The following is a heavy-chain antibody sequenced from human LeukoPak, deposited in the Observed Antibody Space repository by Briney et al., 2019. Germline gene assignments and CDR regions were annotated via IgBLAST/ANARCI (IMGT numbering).Heavy chain of an antibody. CDR3: ARCGIYVWGSANAFDI. D-gene: IGHD3-16*01. Sequence: SETLSLTCAVYGGSFSGYYWSWIRQPPGKGLEWIGEINHSGSTNYNPSLKSRVTISVDTSKNQFSLKLSSVTAADTAVYYCARCGIYVWGSANAFDIWGQGTMVTVSS. V-gene: IGHV4-34*01. CDR1: GGSFSGYY. J-gene: IGHJ3*02. CDR2: INHSGST.